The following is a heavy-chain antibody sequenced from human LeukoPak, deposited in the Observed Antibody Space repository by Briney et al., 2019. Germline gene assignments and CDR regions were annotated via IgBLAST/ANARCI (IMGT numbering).Heavy chain of an antibody. V-gene: IGHV1-3*01. D-gene: IGHD2/OR15-2a*01. Sequence: ASVRVSCKASGYSFTGFALHWVRQAPGQRLEWMGWINAGNGNEKYSPKFQGRVTMTRDTSATTIYMELSNLKSEDSAVYYCASSSIYDWGAYFYALDVWGKGTTVTVSS. J-gene: IGHJ6*04. CDR2: INAGNGNE. CDR3: ASSSIYDWGAYFYALDV. CDR1: GYSFTGFA.